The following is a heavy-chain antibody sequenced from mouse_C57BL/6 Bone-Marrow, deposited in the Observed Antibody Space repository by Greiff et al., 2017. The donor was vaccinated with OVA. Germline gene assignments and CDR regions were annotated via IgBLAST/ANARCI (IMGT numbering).Heavy chain of an antibody. V-gene: IGHV1-81*01. CDR2: IYPRSGNT. Sequence: VQGVESGAELARPGASVKLSCKASGYTFTSYGISWVKQRTGQGLEWIGEIYPRSGNTYYNEKFKGKATLTADKSSSTAYMELRSLTSEDSAVYFCARWGGYFYAMDYWGQGTSVTVSS. D-gene: IGHD2-3*01. CDR3: ARWGGYFYAMDY. CDR1: GYTFTSYG. J-gene: IGHJ4*01.